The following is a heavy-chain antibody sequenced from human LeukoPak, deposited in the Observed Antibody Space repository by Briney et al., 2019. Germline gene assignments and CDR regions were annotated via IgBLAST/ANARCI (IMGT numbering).Heavy chain of an antibody. D-gene: IGHD3-10*02. CDR3: ARKAYYVSGDAFDI. CDR2: IGTAGDT. V-gene: IGHV3-13*01. Sequence: SGGSLRLSCAASGFTFSSYDMHWVRHATGKGLEWVSAIGTAGDTYYPGSVKGRFTISRENAKNSLYLQMNSLRAGDTAVYYCARKAYYVSGDAFDIWGQGTMVTVSS. J-gene: IGHJ3*02. CDR1: GFTFSSYD.